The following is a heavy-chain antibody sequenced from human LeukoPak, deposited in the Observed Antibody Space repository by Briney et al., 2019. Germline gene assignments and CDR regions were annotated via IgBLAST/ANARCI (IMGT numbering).Heavy chain of an antibody. CDR1: GYALIDLS. J-gene: IGHJ5*02. CDR3: ARDGRGSRSSWFDP. V-gene: IGHV1-24*01. Sequence: ASVKVSCKVFGYALIDLSMHWVRQVPGKGLEWMGGFHPGNGETIYAQNFQGRVFITRDTSMNTAYMELSSLGSDDTAVYYCARDGRGSRSSWFDPWGQGTLVIVSS. D-gene: IGHD3-10*01. CDR2: FHPGNGET.